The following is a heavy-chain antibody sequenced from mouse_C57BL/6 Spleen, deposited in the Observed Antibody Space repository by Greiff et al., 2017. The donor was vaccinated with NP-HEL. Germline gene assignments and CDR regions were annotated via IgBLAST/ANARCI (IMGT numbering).Heavy chain of an antibody. CDR2: IDPSDSYT. CDR3: ARTSYYYGSSYEYYFDY. J-gene: IGHJ2*01. D-gene: IGHD1-1*01. CDR1: GYTFTSYW. Sequence: QVQLQQPGAELVMPGASVKLSCKASGYTFTSYWMHWVKQRPGQGLEWIGEIDPSDSYTNYNQKFKGKSTLTVDKSSSTAYMQRSSLTSEDSAVYYCARTSYYYGSSYEYYFDYWGQGTTLTVSS. V-gene: IGHV1-69*01.